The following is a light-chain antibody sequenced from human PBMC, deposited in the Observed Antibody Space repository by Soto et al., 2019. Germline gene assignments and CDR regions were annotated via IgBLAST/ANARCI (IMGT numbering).Light chain of an antibody. V-gene: IGKV1-9*01. J-gene: IGKJ3*01. CDR3: QQLNSYPLIT. Sequence: DIQLTQSPSFLSASVGDRVTITCRASQGISSYLAWYQQKPGKAPKLLIYAASTLQSGVPSRFSGSGSGTEFTLTISSLHPEDFATYYCQQLNSYPLITFGPGTKVDIK. CDR1: QGISSY. CDR2: AAS.